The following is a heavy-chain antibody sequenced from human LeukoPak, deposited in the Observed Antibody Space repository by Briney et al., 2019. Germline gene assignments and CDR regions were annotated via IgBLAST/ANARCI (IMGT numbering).Heavy chain of an antibody. CDR3: ARGRPDNYYDSSGYYFQH. V-gene: IGHV4-59*01. D-gene: IGHD3-22*01. CDR2: IYYSGST. CDR1: GGSISSYY. J-gene: IGHJ1*01. Sequence: SETLSLTCTVSGGSISSYYWSWIRQPPGKGLEWIGYIYYSGSTNYNPSLKSRVTTSVDTSKNQFSLKLSSVTAADTAVYYCARGRPDNYYDSSGYYFQHWGQGTLVTVSS.